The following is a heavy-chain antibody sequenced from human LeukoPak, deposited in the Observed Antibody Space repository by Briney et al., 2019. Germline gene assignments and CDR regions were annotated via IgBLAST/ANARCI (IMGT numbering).Heavy chain of an antibody. CDR2: MSSDGSKK. CDR1: GFTFSSYA. D-gene: IGHD4-17*01. Sequence: GGSLRLSCAASGFTFSSYAMHWVRQAPGKGLEWVAVMSSDGSKKYYADSVKGRFTISRDNSKNTLYLQMNSLRAEDTAVYYCAKKFTGTTVISGDYFDHWGQGTLVTVSS. J-gene: IGHJ4*02. CDR3: AKKFTGTTVISGDYFDH. V-gene: IGHV3-30-3*02.